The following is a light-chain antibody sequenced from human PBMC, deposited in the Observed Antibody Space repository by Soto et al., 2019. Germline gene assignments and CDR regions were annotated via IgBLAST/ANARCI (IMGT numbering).Light chain of an antibody. J-gene: IGLJ1*01. CDR1: NIGSKS. CDR2: DGG. Sequence: SYELTQPPSVSVAPGQTARITWGGDNIGSKSVHWYQQKPGQAPVLVVYDGGDRPSGIPARFSGSNSGNTATLTISRVEAGDEADYYCQVWDRTSDHSYVIGTGTKVTVL. CDR3: QVWDRTSDHSYV. V-gene: IGLV3-21*02.